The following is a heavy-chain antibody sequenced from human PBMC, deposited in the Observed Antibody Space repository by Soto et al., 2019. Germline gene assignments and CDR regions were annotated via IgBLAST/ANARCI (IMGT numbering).Heavy chain of an antibody. J-gene: IGHJ4*02. CDR3: AREYPVHSAYFDY. D-gene: IGHD1-26*01. CDR1: GASSSRYY. Sequence: SENLTLTWTVAGASSSRYYCRWIRQSTGKGLEWIGYMYYSGNANYNPSLRSRITISVDTSKNQFSLNLNSVTAADTAVYYCAREYPVHSAYFDYWGQGILVTVSS. V-gene: IGHV4-59*01. CDR2: MYYSGNA.